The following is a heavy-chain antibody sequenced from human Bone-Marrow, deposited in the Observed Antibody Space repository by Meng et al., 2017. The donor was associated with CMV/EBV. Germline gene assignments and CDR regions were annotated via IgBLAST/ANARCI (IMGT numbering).Heavy chain of an antibody. CDR3: VRGGNDAYYYYYYGMDV. V-gene: IGHV3-33*01. J-gene: IGHJ6*02. D-gene: IGHD1-1*01. Sequence: GGSLRLSCAASGFTFSSYGMHWVRQAPGKGLEWVAVIWYDGSNKYYADSVKGRFTISRDNAKNSLYLQMNSLRAEDTAVYYCVRGGNDAYYYYYYGMDVWGQGTTVTVSS. CDR2: IWYDGSNK. CDR1: GFTFSSYG.